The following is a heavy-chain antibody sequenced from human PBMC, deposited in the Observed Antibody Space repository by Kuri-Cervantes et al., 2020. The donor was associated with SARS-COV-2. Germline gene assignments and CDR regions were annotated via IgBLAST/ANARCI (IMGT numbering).Heavy chain of an antibody. D-gene: IGHD2-2*01. Sequence: GSLRLSCAASGFTFSDYYMSWIRQAPGKGLEWIGEINHSGSTNYNPSLKSRVTISVDTSKNQFSLKLSSVTAADTAVYYCARDRCSSTSCYHHDAFDIWGQGTMVTVSS. CDR2: INHSGST. V-gene: IGHV4-34*01. J-gene: IGHJ3*02. CDR1: GFTFSDYY. CDR3: ARDRCSSTSCYHHDAFDI.